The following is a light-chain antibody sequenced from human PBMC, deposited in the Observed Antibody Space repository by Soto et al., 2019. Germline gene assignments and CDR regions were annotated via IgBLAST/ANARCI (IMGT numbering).Light chain of an antibody. Sequence: DIQMIQSASTLSASVGDRVSVTCRASQSITIWLAWFQQKPGKAPKLLIYDASTLESGVPSRFSGSGSGTDFTLTIRSLQPDDFATYYCQQYKTYSWTFGQGTKV. J-gene: IGKJ1*01. CDR1: QSITIW. V-gene: IGKV1-5*01. CDR2: DAS. CDR3: QQYKTYSWT.